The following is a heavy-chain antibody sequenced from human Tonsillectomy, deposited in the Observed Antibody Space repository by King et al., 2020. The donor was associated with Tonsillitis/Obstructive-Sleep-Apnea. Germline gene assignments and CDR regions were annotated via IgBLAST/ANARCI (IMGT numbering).Heavy chain of an antibody. CDR3: AREREGGRDFDY. Sequence: QLVQSGAEVKKPGASVKVSCKASGYTFTSYYMHWVRQAPGQGLEWMGIINPSGGSTSYAQKFQGRVTMTRDTSTSTVYMELSSLRSEATAVYYCAREREGGRDFDYWGQGTLVTVSS. J-gene: IGHJ4*02. CDR1: GYTFTSYY. D-gene: IGHD1-26*01. V-gene: IGHV1-46*01. CDR2: INPSGGST.